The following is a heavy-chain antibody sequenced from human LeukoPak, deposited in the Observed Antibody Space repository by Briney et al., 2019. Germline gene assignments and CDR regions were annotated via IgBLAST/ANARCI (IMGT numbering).Heavy chain of an antibody. V-gene: IGHV3-43*01. Sequence: GGSLRLSCAASGFTFDDYTMHWVRQVPGKGLEWVCLITRDGGTAFYAGSVKGRFTVSRENRNNSLYLQMNRLRPDDSALYYCAQARGLTEYYGMDVWGQGTTVIVSS. D-gene: IGHD2/OR15-2a*01. CDR1: GFTFDDYT. CDR3: AQARGLTEYYGMDV. CDR2: ITRDGGTA. J-gene: IGHJ6*02.